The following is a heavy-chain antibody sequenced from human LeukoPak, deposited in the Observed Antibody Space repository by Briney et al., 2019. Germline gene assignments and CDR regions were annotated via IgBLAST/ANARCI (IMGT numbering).Heavy chain of an antibody. Sequence: GESLKISCKGSGYSFTTHWIVWVRQMPGKGLEWMGIIYPGDSDFRYSPSFQGQVTISADKSISTAYLQWSSLKASDTAMYYCARLGGSQSYYYYYMDVWGKGTTVTVSS. CDR3: ARLGGSQSYYYYYMDV. D-gene: IGHD6-25*01. CDR2: IYPGDSDF. CDR1: GYSFTTHW. J-gene: IGHJ6*03. V-gene: IGHV5-51*01.